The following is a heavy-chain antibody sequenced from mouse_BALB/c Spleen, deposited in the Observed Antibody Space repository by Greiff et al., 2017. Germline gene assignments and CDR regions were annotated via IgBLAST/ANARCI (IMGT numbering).Heavy chain of an antibody. Sequence: EVQLQESGPGLVKPSQSLSLTCSVTGYSITSGYYWNWIRQFPGNKLEWMGYISYDGSNNYNPSLKNRISITRDTSKNQFFLKLNSVTTEDTATYYCARGKNRLAYWGQGTLVTVSA. CDR1: GYSITSGYY. CDR3: ARGKNRLAY. V-gene: IGHV3-6*02. J-gene: IGHJ3*01. CDR2: ISYDGSN.